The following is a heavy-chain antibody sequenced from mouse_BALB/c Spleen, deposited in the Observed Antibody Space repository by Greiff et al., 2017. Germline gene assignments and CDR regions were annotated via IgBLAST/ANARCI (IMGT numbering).Heavy chain of an antibody. D-gene: IGHD4-1*01. V-gene: IGHV5-12-1*01. CDR2: ISSGGGST. Sequence: EVQVVESGGGLVKPGGSLKLSCAASGFAFSSYDMSWVRQTPEKRLEWVAYISSGGGSTYYPDTVKGRFTISRDNAKNTLYLQMSSLKSEDTAMYYCARLGKEDMDYWGQGTSVTVSS. J-gene: IGHJ4*01. CDR1: GFAFSSYD. CDR3: ARLGKEDMDY.